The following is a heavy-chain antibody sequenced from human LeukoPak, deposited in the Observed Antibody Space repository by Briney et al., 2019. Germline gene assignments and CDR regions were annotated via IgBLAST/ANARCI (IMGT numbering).Heavy chain of an antibody. CDR3: ARQEACSGGSCLYYFDY. Sequence: GESLKISCKGSGYSFTSYWIGWVCQMPGKGLEWMGIIYPGDSDTRYSPSFQGQVTISADKSISTAYLQWSSLKASDTAMYYCARQEACSGGSCLYYFDYWGQGTLVTVSS. CDR2: IYPGDSDT. J-gene: IGHJ4*02. CDR1: GYSFTSYW. D-gene: IGHD2-15*01. V-gene: IGHV5-51*01.